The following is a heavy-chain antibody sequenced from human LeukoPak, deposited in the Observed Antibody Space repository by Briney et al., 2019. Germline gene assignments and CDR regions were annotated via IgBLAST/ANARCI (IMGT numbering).Heavy chain of an antibody. Sequence: GGSLRLSCAASGFMFSNYGMHWVRQASGKGLEYVAAIDSYGGSTYYANSVKGRFIISRDNSKNTLYLQMGSLRPEDMAVYYCVREVGSSSWNFYFQHWGQGTLVTVSS. CDR1: GFMFSNYG. J-gene: IGHJ1*01. V-gene: IGHV3-64*01. D-gene: IGHD6-13*01. CDR3: VREVGSSSWNFYFQH. CDR2: IDSYGGST.